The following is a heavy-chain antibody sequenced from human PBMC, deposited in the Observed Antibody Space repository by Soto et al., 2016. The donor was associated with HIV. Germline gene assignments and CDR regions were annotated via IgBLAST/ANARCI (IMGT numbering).Heavy chain of an antibody. V-gene: IGHV3-43*02. CDR1: GFTFDDYA. D-gene: IGHD2-21*02. CDR3: AKDSIRVVVTPSDGMDV. Sequence: EVQLVESGGGVVQPGGSLRLSCAASGFTFDDYAMHWVRQAPGKGLEWVSLISGDGGSTYYADSVKGRFTISRDNSKNSLYLQMNSLRTEDTALYYCAKDSIRVVVTPSDGMDVWGQGTTVTVSS. CDR2: ISGDGGST. J-gene: IGHJ6*02.